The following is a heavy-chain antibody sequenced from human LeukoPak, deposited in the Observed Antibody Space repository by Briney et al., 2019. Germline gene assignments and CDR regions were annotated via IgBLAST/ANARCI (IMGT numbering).Heavy chain of an antibody. D-gene: IGHD6-19*01. J-gene: IGHJ4*02. Sequence: GGPLRLSCAASGFTVSNNYVSWVRQAPGKGLEWVSVIYSGGSTYYADSVKGRFTMSRDNSKNTLYLQMSSLRAEDTAVYYCARDVISSGWYGGFDHWGQGTLVTVSS. CDR1: GFTVSNNY. CDR3: ARDVISSGWYGGFDH. CDR2: IYSGGST. V-gene: IGHV3-53*01.